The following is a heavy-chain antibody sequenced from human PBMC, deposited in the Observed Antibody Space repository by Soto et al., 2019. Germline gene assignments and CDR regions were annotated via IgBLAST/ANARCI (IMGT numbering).Heavy chain of an antibody. J-gene: IGHJ6*02. CDR1: GYTFTSYY. CDR3: ASSSGGSFRVGHYYYGMDV. V-gene: IGHV1-46*01. Sequence: ASVKVSCKASGYTFTSYYMHWVRQAPGQGLEWMGIINPSGGSTSYAQKFQGRVTMTRDTSTSTVYMELSSLRSEDTAVYYCASSSGGSFRVGHYYYGMDVWGQGTTVTVSS. CDR2: INPSGGST. D-gene: IGHD2-15*01.